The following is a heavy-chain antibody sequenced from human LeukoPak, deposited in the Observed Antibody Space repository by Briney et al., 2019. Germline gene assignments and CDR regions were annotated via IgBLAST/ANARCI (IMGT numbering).Heavy chain of an antibody. CDR2: VSSSGRT. CDR3: ARGGYYGSGNDFRFDP. CDR1: GDSISSGSFY. D-gene: IGHD3-10*01. J-gene: IGHJ5*02. Sequence: PSETLSLTCTVSGDSISSGSFYWSWIRQAAGKGLEWIGRVSSSGRTTYNPSLKSRLTISITTSKNQFSLKLSSVTAADTAVYYCARGGYYGSGNDFRFDPWGQGTLVTVSS. V-gene: IGHV4-61*10.